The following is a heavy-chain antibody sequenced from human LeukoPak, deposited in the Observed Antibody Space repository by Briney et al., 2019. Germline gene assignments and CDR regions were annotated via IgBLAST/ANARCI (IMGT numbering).Heavy chain of an antibody. V-gene: IGHV4-59*01. D-gene: IGHD3-22*01. J-gene: IGHJ3*02. CDR1: GGSISSYY. CDR2: IYYSGST. Sequence: SETLSLTCTVSGGSISSYYWSWIRQPPGKGLEWIGYIYYSGSTNYNPSLKSRVTISLDTSKNQFSLKLSSVTAADTAVYYCARDLSYYYDSSGHHAFDIWGQGTMVTVSS. CDR3: ARDLSYYYDSSGHHAFDI.